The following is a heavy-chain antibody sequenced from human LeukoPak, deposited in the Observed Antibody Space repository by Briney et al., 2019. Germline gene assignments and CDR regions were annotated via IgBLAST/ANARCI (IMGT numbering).Heavy chain of an antibody. Sequence: GGSLRLSCAASGFTFSSHWMSWGRQAPGKGLEWVANIKEDGNEKYYVDSVKGRFTISRDNAKNSLYLQMNSLRAEDTAVYYCARERGYCSGGSCYGDNWFDPWGQGTLVTVSS. CDR2: IKEDGNEK. D-gene: IGHD2-15*01. CDR3: ARERGYCSGGSCYGDNWFDP. V-gene: IGHV3-7*01. CDR1: GFTFSSHW. J-gene: IGHJ5*02.